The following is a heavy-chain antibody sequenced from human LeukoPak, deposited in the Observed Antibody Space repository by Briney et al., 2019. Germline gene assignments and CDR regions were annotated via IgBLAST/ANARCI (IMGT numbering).Heavy chain of an antibody. CDR2: ISYDGSNK. Sequence: GRSLRLSCAASGFTFSSYAMHWVRQAPGKGLEWVAVISYDGSNKYYADSVKGRFTISRDNSKNTLYLQMNSLRAEDTAVYYCARDYDSSGYYYGWYFDLWGRGTLVTVSS. D-gene: IGHD3-22*01. CDR3: ARDYDSSGYYYGWYFDL. CDR1: GFTFSSYA. J-gene: IGHJ2*01. V-gene: IGHV3-30-3*01.